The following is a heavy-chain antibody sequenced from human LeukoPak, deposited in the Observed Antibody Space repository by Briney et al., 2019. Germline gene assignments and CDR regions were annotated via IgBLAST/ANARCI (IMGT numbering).Heavy chain of an antibody. J-gene: IGHJ4*02. CDR2: ISSSSSYI. D-gene: IGHD6-6*01. CDR1: GFTFSSYS. Sequence: PGGSLRLSCAASGFTFSSYSMSWVRQAPGKGLEWVSSISSSSSYIYYADSVKGRFTVSRDNAKNSLYLQMNSLRAEVTAVYYCARVGWGIAARLIDYWGQGTLVTVSS. CDR3: ARVGWGIAARLIDY. V-gene: IGHV3-21*01.